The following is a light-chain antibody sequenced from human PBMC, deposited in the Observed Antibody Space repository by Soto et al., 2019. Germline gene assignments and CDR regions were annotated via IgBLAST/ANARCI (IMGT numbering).Light chain of an antibody. J-gene: IGKJ2*01. CDR2: DAS. CDR1: QDISNY. CDR3: QQYDNLCT. Sequence: DIQMTQSPSSLSASVGDRVTITCQASQDISNYLNWYQQKPGKAPKLLIYDASNLETGVPSRFSGSGSGTDFTFTISSLQPEYIATYYCQQYDNLCTFGQGTKLEIK. V-gene: IGKV1-33*01.